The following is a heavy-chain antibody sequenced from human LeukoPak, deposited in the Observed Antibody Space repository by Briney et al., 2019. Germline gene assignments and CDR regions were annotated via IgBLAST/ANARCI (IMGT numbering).Heavy chain of an antibody. CDR3: ARDWWGI. Sequence: SVTLSLTCTVSGGSVSSGSYYWSWIRQPPGKGLEWIGYIYYSGSTNYNPSLKSRVTISVDTSKNQFSLKLSSVTAADTAVYYCARDWWGIWGQGTMVTVSS. J-gene: IGHJ3*02. CDR1: GGSVSSGSYY. V-gene: IGHV4-61*01. D-gene: IGHD2-15*01. CDR2: IYYSGST.